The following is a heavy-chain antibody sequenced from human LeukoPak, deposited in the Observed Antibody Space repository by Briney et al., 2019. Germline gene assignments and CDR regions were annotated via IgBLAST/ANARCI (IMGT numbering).Heavy chain of an antibody. J-gene: IGHJ6*02. D-gene: IGHD6-25*01. V-gene: IGHV1-18*04. CDR1: GYTFTGYY. CDR2: ISAYNGNT. CDR3: ARERPDPYYYGMDV. Sequence: ASVKVSCKASGYTFTGYYMHWVRQAPGQGLEWMGWISAYNGNTNYAQKLQGRVTMTTDTSTSTAYMELRSLRSDDTAVYYCARERPDPYYYGMDVWGQGTTVTVSS.